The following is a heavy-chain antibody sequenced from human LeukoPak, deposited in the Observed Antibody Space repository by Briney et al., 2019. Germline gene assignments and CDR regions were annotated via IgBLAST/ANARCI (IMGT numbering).Heavy chain of an antibody. V-gene: IGHV3-30*02. CDR2: IRYDGSNK. D-gene: IGHD4-17*01. J-gene: IGHJ4*02. CDR3: ALRDDYGDYFDY. Sequence: PGGSLRLSCAASGFTFSSYGMHWVRQAPGKGLEWVAFIRYDGSNKYYADSVKGRFTISRDNSKNTLYLQMNSLRAEDTAVYYCALRDDYGDYFDYWGQGTLVTVSS. CDR1: GFTFSSYG.